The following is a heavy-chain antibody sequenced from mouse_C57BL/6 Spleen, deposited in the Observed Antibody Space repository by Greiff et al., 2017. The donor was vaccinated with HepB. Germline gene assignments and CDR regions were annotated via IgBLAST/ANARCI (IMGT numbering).Heavy chain of an antibody. Sequence: VQLQQSGPELVKPGASVKISCKASGYSFTGYYMNWVKQSPEKSLEWIGEINPSTGGTTYNQKFKAKATLTVDKSSSTAYMQLKSLTSEDSAVYYCARNTVDYFDYWGQGTTLTVSS. CDR3: ARNTVDYFDY. V-gene: IGHV1-42*01. J-gene: IGHJ2*01. CDR1: GYSFTGYY. CDR2: INPSTGGT. D-gene: IGHD1-1*01.